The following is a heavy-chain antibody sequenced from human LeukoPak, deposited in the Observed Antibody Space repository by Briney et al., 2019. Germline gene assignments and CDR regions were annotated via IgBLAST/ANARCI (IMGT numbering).Heavy chain of an antibody. J-gene: IGHJ4*02. CDR1: GGTFSSYA. CDR2: IIPSLGTA. D-gene: IGHD4-11*01. V-gene: IGHV1-69*06. CDR3: ARAKVGHSNFYFDY. Sequence: SVKVSCKASGGTFSSYAISWVRQAPGQGLEWMGGIIPSLGTANYAQKFQGRVTITADKSTSTAYMELSSLRSEDTAVYYCARAKVGHSNFYFDYWGQGTLVTVSS.